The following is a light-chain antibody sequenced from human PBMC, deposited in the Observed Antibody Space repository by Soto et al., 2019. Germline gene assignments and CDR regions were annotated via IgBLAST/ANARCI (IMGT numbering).Light chain of an antibody. V-gene: IGKV1-13*02. J-gene: IGKJ4*01. Sequence: AIQLTQSPSSLSASVGDRVTITCRASQGITTALAWYQQKPGKAPDLLSFDASTLQSGVPSRFSGSGSGTDFTLTISSLQPEDFAHYYCQQFSSKPLTFGGGTKVQIK. CDR3: QQFSSKPLT. CDR1: QGITTA. CDR2: DAS.